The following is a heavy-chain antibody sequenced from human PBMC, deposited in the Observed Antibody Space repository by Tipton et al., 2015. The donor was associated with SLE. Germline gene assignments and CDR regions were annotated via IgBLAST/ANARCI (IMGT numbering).Heavy chain of an antibody. Sequence: GSLRLSCAVYGASFSGYYWSWIRQPPGKGLGWIGEINHSGGTNYNPSLKSRVTISVDTSKNQFSLKLSSVTAADTAVYYCARDVAPLYWGQGTLVTVSS. CDR3: ARDVAPLY. J-gene: IGHJ4*02. CDR1: GASFSGYY. CDR2: INHSGGT. V-gene: IGHV4-34*01. D-gene: IGHD2-21*01.